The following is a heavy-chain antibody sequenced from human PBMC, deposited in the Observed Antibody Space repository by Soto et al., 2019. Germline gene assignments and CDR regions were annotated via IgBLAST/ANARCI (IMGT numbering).Heavy chain of an antibody. V-gene: IGHV3-30*18. CDR2: ISYDGSNK. CDR3: AKRRYCSSTSCYIDY. CDR1: GFTFSSYG. D-gene: IGHD2-2*02. Sequence: QVQLVESGGGVVQPGRSLRLSCAASGFTFSSYGMHWVRQAPGKGLEWVAVISYDGSNKYYADSVKGRFTISRDNSKNTLYLQMNSLRAEDTAVYYCAKRRYCSSTSCYIDYWGQGTLVTVSS. J-gene: IGHJ4*02.